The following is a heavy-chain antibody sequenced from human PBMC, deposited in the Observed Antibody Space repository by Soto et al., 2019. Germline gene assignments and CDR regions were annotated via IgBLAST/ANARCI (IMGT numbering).Heavy chain of an antibody. D-gene: IGHD1-26*01. V-gene: IGHV3-33*01. CDR1: GFTCRTYG. J-gene: IGHJ6*02. CDR2: IWYDGSNK. Sequence: SGFTCRTYGTHGFRHAPGEGLEWVAVIWYDGSNKYYADSVKGRFTISRDNSKNTLYLQMNSLRAEDTAVYYCARDLALPYQSPGAGMDVWGQGTTVTVSS. CDR3: ARDLALPYQSPGAGMDV.